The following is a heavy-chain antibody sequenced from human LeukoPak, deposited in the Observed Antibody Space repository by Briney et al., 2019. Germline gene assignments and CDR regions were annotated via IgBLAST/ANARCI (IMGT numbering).Heavy chain of an antibody. J-gene: IGHJ3*02. Sequence: EASVKVSCKASGYSFTRYGISWVRQAPGQGLEWMAWISAYNGNTNYAQKFQGRVTMTTDTSSSTAYMELRSLRYEDTALYYCARAYSSSSYAFDIWGQGTMVTVSS. CDR2: ISAYNGNT. CDR1: GYSFTRYG. CDR3: ARAYSSSSYAFDI. V-gene: IGHV1-18*01. D-gene: IGHD6-13*01.